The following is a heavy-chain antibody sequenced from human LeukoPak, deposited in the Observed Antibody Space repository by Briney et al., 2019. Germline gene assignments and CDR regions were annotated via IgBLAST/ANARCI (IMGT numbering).Heavy chain of an antibody. CDR2: VYYSGGT. Sequence: PSETLSLTCTVSGGSIRSGHWSWIRQPPGKEPEFIGYVYYSGGTNYNPSLKSRVTIPVDTSKTQFSLTLRSVTAADTAVYYCARAHDYGDYKKWFDPWGQGIMVTVSS. V-gene: IGHV4-59*01. D-gene: IGHD4-17*01. CDR3: ARAHDYGDYKKWFDP. J-gene: IGHJ5*02. CDR1: GGSIRSGH.